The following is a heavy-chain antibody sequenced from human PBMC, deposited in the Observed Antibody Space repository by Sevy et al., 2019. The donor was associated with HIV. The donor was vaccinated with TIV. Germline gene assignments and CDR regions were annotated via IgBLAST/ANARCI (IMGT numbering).Heavy chain of an antibody. V-gene: IGHV4-39*01. Sequence: SETLSLTCTVSGGSISSSSYYWGWIRQPPGKGLEWIGSIYYSGSTYYNPSLKSRVTISVDTSKSQFSLKLSSVTAAETAVYYCARQVDTIFGVVIIGNWFDPWGQGTLVTVSS. CDR2: IYYSGST. D-gene: IGHD3-3*01. J-gene: IGHJ5*02. CDR1: GGSISSSSYY. CDR3: ARQVDTIFGVVIIGNWFDP.